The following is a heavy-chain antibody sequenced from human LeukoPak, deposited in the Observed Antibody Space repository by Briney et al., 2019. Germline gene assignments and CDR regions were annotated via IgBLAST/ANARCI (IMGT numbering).Heavy chain of an antibody. D-gene: IGHD3-3*01. J-gene: IGHJ4*02. CDR2: MNPNSGNT. Sequence: ASVKVSCKASGYTFTSYDINWVRQATGQGLEWMGWMNPNSGNTGYAQKFQGRVTMTRDTSISTAYMELSRLRSDDTAVYYCARAFDFWSGYSLDYWGQGTLVTVSS. CDR1: GYTFTSYD. V-gene: IGHV1-8*01. CDR3: ARAFDFWSGYSLDY.